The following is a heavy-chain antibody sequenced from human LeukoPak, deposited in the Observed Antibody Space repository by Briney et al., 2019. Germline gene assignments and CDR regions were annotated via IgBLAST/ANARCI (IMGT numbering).Heavy chain of an antibody. CDR3: ARVPDMITFGGVIVSAWFDP. Sequence: SETLSLTCTVSGGSISSRSYYWGWIRQPPGKGLEWIGSIYYSGSTNYNPSLRSRVTISVDTSKNQFTLKLSSVTAADTAVYYCARVPDMITFGGVIVSAWFDPWGQGTLVTVSS. CDR1: GGSISSRSYY. CDR2: IYYSGST. J-gene: IGHJ5*02. V-gene: IGHV4-39*06. D-gene: IGHD3-16*02.